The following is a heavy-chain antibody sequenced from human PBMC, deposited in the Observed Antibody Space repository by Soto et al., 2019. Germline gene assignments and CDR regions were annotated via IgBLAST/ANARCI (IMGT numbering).Heavy chain of an antibody. Sequence: EVQLVESGGGLVQPGGSLRLSCSASGFTFSRFSMNWVRQAPGKGLEWISLISGSSSNIYYADSVRGRFTVSRDDAKNSLYLQMNSLRDENSALYYCARGMDYYESNVGFDIWGQGARVTVSS. CDR1: GFTFSRFS. D-gene: IGHD3-22*01. V-gene: IGHV3-48*02. J-gene: IGHJ3*02. CDR2: ISGSSSNI. CDR3: ARGMDYYESNVGFDI.